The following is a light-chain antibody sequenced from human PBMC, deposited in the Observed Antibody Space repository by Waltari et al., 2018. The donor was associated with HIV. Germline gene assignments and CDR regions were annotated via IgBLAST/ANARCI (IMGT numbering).Light chain of an antibody. J-gene: IGLJ3*02. CDR2: VNSDGSH. V-gene: IGLV4-69*01. CDR1: SEHSTYA. Sequence: QLALTQSPSASASLGASVKLTCTLNSEHSTYAIPCHQQQPQKGPRYLMKVNSDGSHNKGAGIPDRFSGSSSGAERYLTISGLQSEDEADYYCQTWGTGIWVFGGGTKLTVL. CDR3: QTWGTGIWV.